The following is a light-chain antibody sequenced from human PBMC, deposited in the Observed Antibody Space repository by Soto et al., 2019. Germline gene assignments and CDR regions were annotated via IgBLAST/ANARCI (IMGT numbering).Light chain of an antibody. J-gene: IGKJ1*01. CDR3: QQYNSYSWT. V-gene: IGKV1-5*03. Sequence: DIPMTPSAPSLSASVGNRVTITCRASQGISSWLAWYQQKPGKAPKLLIYKASSLESGVPSRFSGSGSGTEFTLTISSLQPDDFATYYCQQYNSYSWTFGQGTKVDIK. CDR1: QGISSW. CDR2: KAS.